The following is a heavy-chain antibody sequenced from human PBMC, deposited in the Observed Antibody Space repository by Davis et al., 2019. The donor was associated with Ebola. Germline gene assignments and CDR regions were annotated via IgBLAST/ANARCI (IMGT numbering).Heavy chain of an antibody. CDR3: ARRSRSYTRWASFDY. Sequence: PGGSLRPSCTVAGGSISSSSYYWGWIRQPPGKGLEWIGSIYYSGSTYYNPSLKSRVTISEDTSKNQFSLKLSSVTAADTAVYYCARRSRSYTRWASFDYWGQGTLVTVSS. CDR2: IYYSGST. V-gene: IGHV4-39*01. D-gene: IGHD1-26*01. J-gene: IGHJ4*02. CDR1: GGSISSSSYY.